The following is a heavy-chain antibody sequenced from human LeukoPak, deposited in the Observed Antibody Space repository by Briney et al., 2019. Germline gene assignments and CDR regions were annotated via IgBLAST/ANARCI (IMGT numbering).Heavy chain of an antibody. CDR2: ISAYNGNT. CDR1: GYTFTSYG. D-gene: IGHD4-23*01. J-gene: IGHJ5*02. CDR3: ARTVTVVTLAYNWFDP. Sequence: ASVKVSCKASGYTFTSYGISWVRQAPGQGLEWTGWISAYNGNTNYAQKLQGRVTMTTDTSTSTAYMELRSLRSDDTAVYYCARTVTVVTLAYNWFDPWGQGTLVTVSS. V-gene: IGHV1-18*01.